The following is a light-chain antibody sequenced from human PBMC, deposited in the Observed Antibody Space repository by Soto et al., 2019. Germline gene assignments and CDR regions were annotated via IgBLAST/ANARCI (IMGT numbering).Light chain of an antibody. V-gene: IGLV2-14*01. CDR3: SSYTSSSINYV. Sequence: SALPQPASVSGSPGQSITISCTGTSSDVGGYNYVSWYQQHPGKAPKLMIYDVSNRPSGVSNRFSGSKSGNTASLTISGLQAEDEADYYCSSYTSSSINYVFGTGTKVTVL. J-gene: IGLJ1*01. CDR2: DVS. CDR1: SSDVGGYNY.